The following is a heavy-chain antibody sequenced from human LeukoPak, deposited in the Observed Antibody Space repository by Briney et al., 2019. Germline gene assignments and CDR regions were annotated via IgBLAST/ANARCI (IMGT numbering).Heavy chain of an antibody. J-gene: IGHJ4*02. D-gene: IGHD3-22*01. CDR1: GGSFSGYY. CDR3: ARHAREIVVVTGLDY. Sequence: SETLSLTCAVYGGSFSGYYWSWIRQPPGKGLEWIGEINHSGSTNYNPSLKSRVTISVDTTKNQFSLKLSSVTAADTAVYYCARHAREIVVVTGLDYWGQGTLVTVSS. CDR2: INHSGST. V-gene: IGHV4-34*01.